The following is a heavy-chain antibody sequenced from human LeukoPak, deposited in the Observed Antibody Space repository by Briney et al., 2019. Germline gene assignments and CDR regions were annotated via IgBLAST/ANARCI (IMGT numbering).Heavy chain of an antibody. J-gene: IGHJ6*04. V-gene: IGHV3-48*03. CDR1: GFTFSSYE. CDR2: ISSSGSTI. CDR3: ARAVLGYWDV. D-gene: IGHD2-15*01. Sequence: GGSLRLACAASGFTFSSYEMNWVRQAPGKGLEWVSYISSSGSTIYYADSVKGRFTISRDNAKNSLYLQMNSLRAEDTAVYYCARAVLGYWDVWGKGTTVTISS.